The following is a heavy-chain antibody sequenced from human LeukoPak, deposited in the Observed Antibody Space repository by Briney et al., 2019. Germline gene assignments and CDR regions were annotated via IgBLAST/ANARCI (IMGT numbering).Heavy chain of an antibody. CDR2: IRYDGNKK. D-gene: IGHD3-3*01. CDR1: GFTFSIYG. J-gene: IGHJ5*02. V-gene: IGHV3-33*01. Sequence: GRSLRLSCAVSGFTFSIYGMHWVRQAPGKGLEGGAVIRYDGNKKFYADSVKGRFTISRDNSKNTLYLQMNSLRAEDTAVYYCAREGVPYYDVSNWFDPWGQGTLVTVSS. CDR3: AREGVPYYDVSNWFDP.